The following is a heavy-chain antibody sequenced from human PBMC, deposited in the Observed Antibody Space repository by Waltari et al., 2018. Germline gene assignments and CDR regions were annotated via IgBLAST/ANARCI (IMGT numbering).Heavy chain of an antibody. CDR3: AKGAAAAGTGYYYYYYYMDV. CDR2: IRYDGSNK. CDR1: GFTFSSYG. Sequence: QVQLVESGGGVVQPGGSLRLSCAASGFTFSSYGMHWVRQAPGKGLEWVAFIRYDGSNKYYADSVNGRFTISRDNSKNTLYLQMNSLRAEDTAVYYCAKGAAAAGTGYYYYYYYMDVWGKGTTVTVSS. J-gene: IGHJ6*03. V-gene: IGHV3-30*02. D-gene: IGHD6-13*01.